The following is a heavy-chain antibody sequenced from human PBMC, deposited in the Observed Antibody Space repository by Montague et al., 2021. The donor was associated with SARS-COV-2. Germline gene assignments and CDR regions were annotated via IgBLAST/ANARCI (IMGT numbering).Heavy chain of an antibody. D-gene: IGHD1-7*01. CDR3: ARGQWYCYWTYFGFDV. J-gene: IGHJ6*02. CDR2: ISHNGST. CDR1: GESFTGYF. Sequence: SETLSLTCAVYGESFTGYFWSWIRQPPEKGLEWIGEISHNGSTHYNPSLKSRVTISVDTSKNQFSLKLSSVTAADTAVYYCARGQWYCYWTYFGFDVWGQGTTVTVSS. V-gene: IGHV4-34*01.